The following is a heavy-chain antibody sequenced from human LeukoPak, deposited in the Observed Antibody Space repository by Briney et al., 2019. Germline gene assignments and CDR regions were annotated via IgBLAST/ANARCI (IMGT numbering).Heavy chain of an antibody. CDR2: IRSSGHNT. CDR3: AKYVCGGDCYDYFDC. CDR1: GFTFSNYA. J-gene: IGHJ4*02. D-gene: IGHD2-21*02. V-gene: IGHV3-23*01. Sequence: GGSLRLSCAPSGFTFSNYAMSWARHAPGKGLEWVSGIRSSGHNTYYEDSVKGRFTISRDNSKNMLYLQMNSLRAEDTAVYYCAKYVCGGDCYDYFDCWGQGTLVTVSS.